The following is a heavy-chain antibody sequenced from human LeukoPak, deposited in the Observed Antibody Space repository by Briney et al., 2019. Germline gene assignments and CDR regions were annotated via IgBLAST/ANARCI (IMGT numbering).Heavy chain of an antibody. Sequence: GGSLRLSCAASGFTFSSYGMHWVRQAPGKGLEWVAFIRYDGSNKYYADSVKGRLTISRDNSKNTLYLQMNSLRAEDTAVYYCAKDLEAFCSTSCPLIDYWGQGTLVTVSS. CDR1: GFTFSSYG. CDR2: IRYDGSNK. CDR3: AKDLEAFCSTSCPLIDY. D-gene: IGHD2-2*01. J-gene: IGHJ4*02. V-gene: IGHV3-30*02.